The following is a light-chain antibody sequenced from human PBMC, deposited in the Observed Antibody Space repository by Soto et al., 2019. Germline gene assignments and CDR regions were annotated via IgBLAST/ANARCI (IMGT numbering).Light chain of an antibody. J-gene: IGKJ1*01. V-gene: IGKV3-20*01. CDR2: GAS. Sequence: EVVMTQSPATLSVSPGERATLSCRASQSIRSYLAWYQQKLGQAPRLLIYGASTRAAGIPDRFSGSGSGTDFTLTIRRLEPEDFAVYYCQQYGSSYPWTFGQGTKVDIK. CDR3: QQYGSSYPWT. CDR1: QSIRSY.